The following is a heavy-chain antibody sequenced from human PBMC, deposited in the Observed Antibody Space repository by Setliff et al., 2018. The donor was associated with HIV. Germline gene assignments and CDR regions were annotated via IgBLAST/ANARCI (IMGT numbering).Heavy chain of an antibody. CDR3: GRQAWDHQSSGYFVDY. CDR2: IHDSGRT. J-gene: IGHJ4*02. Sequence: KTSETLSLTCGVSGYSLTSGYYWGWIRQPPGKGLEWIGSIHDSGRTYYNPSLKSRVTISVDTSKNQFSLKLSSVTAADTAVDYCGRQAWDHQSSGYFVDYWGQGGPGTVS. V-gene: IGHV4-38-2*01. CDR1: GYSLTSGYY. D-gene: IGHD6-19*01.